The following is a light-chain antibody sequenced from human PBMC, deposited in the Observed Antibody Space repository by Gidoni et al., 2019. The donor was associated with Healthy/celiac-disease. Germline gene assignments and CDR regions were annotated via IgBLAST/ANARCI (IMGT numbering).Light chain of an antibody. CDR3: QKYNSAPIT. Sequence: DIQMTQSPSSLSASVGDRVTITCRASQGISNYLAWYQQKPGKVPKLLIYAASTLQSGVPSRFSGSGSGTDFTLTISSLQPEDVATYYFQKYNSAPITFXQXTRLEIK. J-gene: IGKJ5*01. CDR2: AAS. CDR1: QGISNY. V-gene: IGKV1-27*01.